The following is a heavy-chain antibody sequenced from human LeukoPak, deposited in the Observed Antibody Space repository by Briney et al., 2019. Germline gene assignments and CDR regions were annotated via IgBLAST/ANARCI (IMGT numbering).Heavy chain of an antibody. J-gene: IGHJ4*02. CDR2: INSDETST. CDR1: GFTFSSYW. V-gene: IGHV3-74*01. D-gene: IGHD2-15*01. CDR3: ATSTYCSGGSCYSRTFQY. Sequence: GGSLRLSCAASGFTFSSYWMHWVRQAPGRGLVWVSRINSDETSTSYADSVKGRFTISRDNAQKTLYLQMNSLRAEDTAVYYCATSTYCSGGSCYSRTFQYWGQGTLVTVSS.